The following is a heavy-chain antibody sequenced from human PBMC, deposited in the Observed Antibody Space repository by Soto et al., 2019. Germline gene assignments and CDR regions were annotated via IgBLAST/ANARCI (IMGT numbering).Heavy chain of an antibody. CDR2: INHSGST. CDR1: GGSFSGYY. J-gene: IGHJ3*02. D-gene: IGHD2-15*01. Sequence: TSETLSLTCAVYGGSFSGYYWSWIRQPPGKGLEWIGEINHSGSTNYNPSLKSRVTISVDTSKNQFSLKLSSVTAADTAVYYCARGIVVVVAATSVGAFDIWGQGTMVTVSS. V-gene: IGHV4-34*01. CDR3: ARGIVVVVAATSVGAFDI.